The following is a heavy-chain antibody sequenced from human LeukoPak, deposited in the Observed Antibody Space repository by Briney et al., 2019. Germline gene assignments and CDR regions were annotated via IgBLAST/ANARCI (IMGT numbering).Heavy chain of an antibody. V-gene: IGHV3-23*01. D-gene: IGHD1-1*01. Sequence: GGSLRLSCAASGFTFSSYAMSWVRQAPGKGLGWVSAIRGSGGSTYYADSVKGRFTISRDNSKNTLFLQTNSLRAEDTAVYYCAKKLTTGPGPDAFDIWGQGTMVTVSS. CDR2: IRGSGGST. CDR1: GFTFSSYA. CDR3: AKKLTTGPGPDAFDI. J-gene: IGHJ3*02.